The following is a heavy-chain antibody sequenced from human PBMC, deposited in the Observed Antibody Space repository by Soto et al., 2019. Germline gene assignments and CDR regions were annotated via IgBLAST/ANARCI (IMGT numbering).Heavy chain of an antibody. V-gene: IGHV3-23*01. Sequence: PGGSLRLSCAASGFTFSIYAMRWVRHAPGKGLEWVSAISGSGGSTYYADSVKGRFTISRDNSKNTLYLQMNSLRAEDTAVYYCAKVPMIVVVSTSLYFDYWGQGTLVTVSS. CDR3: AKVPMIVVVSTSLYFDY. CDR1: GFTFSIYA. D-gene: IGHD3-22*01. J-gene: IGHJ4*02. CDR2: ISGSGGST.